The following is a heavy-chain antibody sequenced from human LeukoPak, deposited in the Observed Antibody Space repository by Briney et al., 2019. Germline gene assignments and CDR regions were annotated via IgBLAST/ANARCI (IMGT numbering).Heavy chain of an antibody. CDR3: ARHRHSHHYDN. CDR1: GGSISSSSSDYY. J-gene: IGHJ4*02. Sequence: SETLSLTCTVSGGSISSSSSDYYWGWVRQPPGKGLEWIGSISYRWTTYYNPSLHSRVTISADTSNNQFSLKLTSLTAADTAVYYCARHRHSHHYDNWGQGTLGTLSS. V-gene: IGHV4-39*01. D-gene: IGHD5-18*01. CDR2: ISYRWTT.